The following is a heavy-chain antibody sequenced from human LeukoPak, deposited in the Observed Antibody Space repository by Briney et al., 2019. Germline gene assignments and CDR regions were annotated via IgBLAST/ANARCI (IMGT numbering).Heavy chain of an antibody. Sequence: SETLSLTCTVSGGSISSSRYYWGWIRQPPGKGLEWIGSIYYSGSTYNNPSLKSRVTISVDTSKNQFSLKLTSVTAAYTAVYFCVRSGLVGGPFDYWGQGTLVTVS. V-gene: IGHV4-39*01. CDR2: IYYSGST. D-gene: IGHD1-26*01. CDR1: GGSISSSRYY. CDR3: VRSGLVGGPFDY. J-gene: IGHJ4*02.